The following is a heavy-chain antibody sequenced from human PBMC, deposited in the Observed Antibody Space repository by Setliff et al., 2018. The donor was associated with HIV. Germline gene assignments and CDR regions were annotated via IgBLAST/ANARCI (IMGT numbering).Heavy chain of an antibody. CDR2: VNPNSGNT. V-gene: IGHV1-8*01. CDR3: AREVLYYNFHRREYWFDP. CDR1: GYTFTSSD. D-gene: IGHD3-3*01. Sequence: ASVKVSCKASGYTFTSSDINWVRQATGQGLEWMGWVNPNSGNTGYAQKFQGRVTMTRNTSISTAYMELSSLRSEDTAVYYFAREVLYYNFHRREYWFDPWGQGTLVTVSS. J-gene: IGHJ5*02.